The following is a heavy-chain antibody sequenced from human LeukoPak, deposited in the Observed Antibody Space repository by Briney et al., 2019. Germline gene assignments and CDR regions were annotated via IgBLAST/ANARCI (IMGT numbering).Heavy chain of an antibody. CDR2: FYTSVP. D-gene: IGHD3-10*01. CDR3: AREEGSTGYFDL. J-gene: IGHJ2*01. V-gene: IGHV4-61*02. Sequence: PSETLSLNCTVSGDSISSGSYYWSWIPQPAGKGLEWIGRFYTSVPNYNPSLKSRVTISVGTSKNQFSLKLSSVTAAGTAVYYCAREEGSTGYFDLWGRGTLVTVSS. CDR1: GDSISSGSYY.